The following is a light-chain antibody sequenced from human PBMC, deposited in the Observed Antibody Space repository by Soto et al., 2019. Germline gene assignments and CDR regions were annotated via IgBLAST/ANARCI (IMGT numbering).Light chain of an antibody. J-gene: IGLJ3*02. CDR3: CSYAGSSTWV. Sequence: QSALTQPASVSGSPGQSITISCTGTSSDVGSYNLVSWYQQHPGKAPKLMIHEGSKRPSGVSNRISGSKSGNTASLTISGLQAEDEADYYCCSYAGSSTWVFGGGTKVTVL. CDR2: EGS. CDR1: SSDVGSYNL. V-gene: IGLV2-23*01.